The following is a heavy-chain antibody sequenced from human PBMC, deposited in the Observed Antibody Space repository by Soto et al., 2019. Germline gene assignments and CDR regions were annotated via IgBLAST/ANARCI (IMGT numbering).Heavy chain of an antibody. D-gene: IGHD2-21*02. CDR1: GFSLSTSGVA. Sequence: SGPTLVNPTQTLTLTCTFSGFSLSTSGVAVGWIRQPPGKALEWLALIYWDDDKRYRPSMKGRLTITRNTSKNQVVLIMKNMDPEDTATYYCAHRLTATAFDIWGQGTMVTVSS. V-gene: IGHV2-5*02. CDR2: IYWDDDK. CDR3: AHRLTATAFDI. J-gene: IGHJ3*02.